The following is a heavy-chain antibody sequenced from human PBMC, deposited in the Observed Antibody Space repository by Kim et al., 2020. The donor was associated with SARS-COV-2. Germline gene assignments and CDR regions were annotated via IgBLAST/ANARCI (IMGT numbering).Heavy chain of an antibody. Sequence: SETLSLTCTVSGGSISSYYWSWIRQPPGKGLEWIGYIYYSGSTNYNPSLKSRVTISVDTSKNQFSLKLSSVTAADTAVYYCARRMDVWGQGTTVTVSS. CDR2: IYYSGST. V-gene: IGHV4-59*01. CDR3: ARRMDV. J-gene: IGHJ6*02. CDR1: GGSISSYY.